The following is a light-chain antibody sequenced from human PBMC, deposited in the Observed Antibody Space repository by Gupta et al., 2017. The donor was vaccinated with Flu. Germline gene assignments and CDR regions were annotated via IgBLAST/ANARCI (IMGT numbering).Light chain of an antibody. CDR2: QVS. J-gene: IGKJ2*01. CDR3: MQGTQWPYT. Sequence: DILMTQSPLLLSVTLGQPASISCRSSQSPVFSDGNIYLNWIQQRPGQSPRRLIYQVSNRDSGVPDRFSGSGTGTDFTLKISRVEAEDVGVYYCMQGTQWPYTFGQGTKLEIK. V-gene: IGKV2-30*01. CDR1: QSPVFSDGNIY.